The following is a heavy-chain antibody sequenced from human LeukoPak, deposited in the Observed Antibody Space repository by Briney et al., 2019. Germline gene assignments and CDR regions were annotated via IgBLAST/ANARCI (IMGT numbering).Heavy chain of an antibody. CDR3: AKDSVYCGERYYYYGMDV. CDR2: ISYDGSNK. V-gene: IGHV3-30*18. Sequence: GGSLRLSCAASGFTFSSYGMHWVRQAPGKGLEWVAVISYDGSNKYYADSVKGRFTISRDNSKNTLYLQMNSLRAEDTAVYYCAKDSVYCGERYYYYGMDVWGQGTTVTVSS. J-gene: IGHJ6*02. D-gene: IGHD4-17*01. CDR1: GFTFSSYG.